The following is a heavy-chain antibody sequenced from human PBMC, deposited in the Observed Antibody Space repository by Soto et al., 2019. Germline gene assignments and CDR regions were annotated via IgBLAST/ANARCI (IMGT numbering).Heavy chain of an antibody. J-gene: IGHJ6*02. CDR2: ISAYNGNT. CDR3: ARLGVTTSVYYYTMDV. CDR1: GFGFINYG. V-gene: IGHV1-18*04. D-gene: IGHD4-4*01. Sequence: GSVKSSYKACGFGFINYGFTLVRQAPGQGLEWMGWISAYNGNTIYAQNLQGRLTMTRDTSTSTAYMELRSLRSDDTAVYYCARLGVTTSVYYYTMDVWGQGTTVTVSS.